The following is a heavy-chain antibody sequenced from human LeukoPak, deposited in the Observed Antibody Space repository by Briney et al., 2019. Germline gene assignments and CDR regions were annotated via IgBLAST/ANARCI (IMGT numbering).Heavy chain of an antibody. J-gene: IGHJ4*02. CDR2: IQSDGSNK. D-gene: IGHD5-18*01. Sequence: GGSLRLSCAASRFTFSTYGMHWVRQAPGKGLEWVALIQSDGSNKYYSDSVKGRFTISRDNSKNTLYLQMNSLRAEDTAVYYCAKDFDGYSYDILDYWGQGTLVTVSS. CDR3: AKDFDGYSYDILDY. V-gene: IGHV3-30*02. CDR1: RFTFSTYG.